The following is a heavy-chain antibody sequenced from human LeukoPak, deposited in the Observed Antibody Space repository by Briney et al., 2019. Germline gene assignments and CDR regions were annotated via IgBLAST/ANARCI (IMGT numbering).Heavy chain of an antibody. V-gene: IGHV3-23*01. CDR2: ISGSGGST. CDR1: GFTFSSYA. D-gene: IGHD3-10*01. CDR3: AKDPRYHAPTPSDGSTPKPGDYPLGWFDP. J-gene: IGHJ5*02. Sequence: GGSLRLSCAASGFTFSSYAMSWVRQAPGKGLEWVSAISGSGGSTYYADSVKGRFTISRDNSKNTLYLQMNSLRAEDTAVYYGAKDPRYHAPTPSDGSTPKPGDYPLGWFDPWGQGTLVTVSS.